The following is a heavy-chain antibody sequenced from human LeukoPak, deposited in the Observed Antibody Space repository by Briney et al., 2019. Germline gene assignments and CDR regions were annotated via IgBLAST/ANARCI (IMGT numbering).Heavy chain of an antibody. J-gene: IGHJ5*02. V-gene: IGHV4-59*01. CDR1: GGSLSSYY. Sequence: PSETLSLTCTVSGGSLSSYYWSWIRQPPGKGLEWIGYIYYSGSTNYNPSRKSRVTISVDTSKNQFSLKLSSVTAADTAVYYCARGSYGYGLSWFDPWGQGTLVTVSS. CDR3: ARGSYGYGLSWFDP. D-gene: IGHD5-18*01. CDR2: IYYSGST.